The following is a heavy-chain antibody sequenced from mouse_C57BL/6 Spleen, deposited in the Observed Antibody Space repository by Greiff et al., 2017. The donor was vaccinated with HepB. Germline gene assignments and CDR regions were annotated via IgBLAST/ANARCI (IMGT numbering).Heavy chain of an antibody. CDR2: IYPGDGDT. J-gene: IGHJ2*01. D-gene: IGHD1-1*01. Sequence: VQLQQSGPELVKPGASVKISCKASGYAFSSSWMNWVKQRPGKGLEWIGRIYPGDGDTNYNGKFKGKATLTADKSSSTAYMQLSSLTSEDSAVYFCAREGGTVVFDDWGQGTTLTVSS. V-gene: IGHV1-82*01. CDR3: AREGGTVVFDD. CDR1: GYAFSSSW.